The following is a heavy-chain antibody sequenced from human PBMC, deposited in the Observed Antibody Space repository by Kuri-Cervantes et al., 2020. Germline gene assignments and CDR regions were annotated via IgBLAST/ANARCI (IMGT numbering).Heavy chain of an antibody. Sequence: ASVKVSCKASGGTFSSYAINWVRQATGQGLEWMGWMNPNSGNTGYAQKFQGRVTMTRNTSISTAYMELSSVISEDTAVYYCARGHNYYDGMDVWGQGTTVTVSS. V-gene: IGHV1-8*02. CDR2: MNPNSGNT. CDR1: GGTFSSYA. J-gene: IGHJ6*02. CDR3: ARGHNYYDGMDV.